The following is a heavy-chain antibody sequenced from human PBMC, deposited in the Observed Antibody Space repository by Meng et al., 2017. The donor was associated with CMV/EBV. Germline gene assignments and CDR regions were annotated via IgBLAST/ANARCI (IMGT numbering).Heavy chain of an antibody. D-gene: IGHD1-1*01. V-gene: IGHV3-74*01. CDR1: GFTFSSYW. CDR3: AREDRKGAQWNLNGDY. Sequence: GESLKISCAASGFTFSSYWMHWVRQAPGKGLVWVSRINSDGSSRSYADSVKGRFTISRDNAKNTLYLQMNSLKAEDTAVYYCAREDRKGAQWNLNGDYWGQGTLVTVSS. CDR2: INSDGSSR. J-gene: IGHJ4*02.